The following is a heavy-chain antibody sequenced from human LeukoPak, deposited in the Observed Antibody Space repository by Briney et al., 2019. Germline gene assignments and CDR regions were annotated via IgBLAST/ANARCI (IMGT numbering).Heavy chain of an antibody. CDR2: IYYGGST. J-gene: IGHJ4*02. CDR1: GGSVSSGSYY. CDR3: ARENRITIFGVAQYYFDY. V-gene: IGHV4-61*01. D-gene: IGHD3-3*01. Sequence: SETLSLTCTVSGGSVSSGSYYWSWIRQPPGKGLEWIGYIYYGGSTNYNPSLKSRVTISVDTSKNQFSLKLSSVTAADTAVYYCARENRITIFGVAQYYFDYWGQGTLVTVSS.